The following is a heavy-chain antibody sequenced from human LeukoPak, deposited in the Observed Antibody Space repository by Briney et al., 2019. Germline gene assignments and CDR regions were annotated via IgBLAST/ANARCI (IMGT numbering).Heavy chain of an antibody. D-gene: IGHD1-1*01. J-gene: IGHJ3*02. CDR2: ITSSAPTI. Sequence: MXWXXXXPGKGVEWVSYITSSAPTIYYADSVKGPFTISSDNAKNSLYLQMNSLRAEDTAVYYCARVLTTDAFDIWGQGTMVTVSS. CDR3: ARVLTTDAFDI. V-gene: IGHV3-11*01.